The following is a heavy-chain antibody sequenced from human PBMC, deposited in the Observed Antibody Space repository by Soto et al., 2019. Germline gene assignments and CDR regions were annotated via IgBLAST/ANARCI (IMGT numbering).Heavy chain of an antibody. Sequence: QVQLVESGGGVVQPGRSLRLSCAASGFTFSSYGMHGVRQAPGKGLEWVAVISYDGSNKYYADSVKGRFTISRDNSKNTLYLQMNSLRAEDTAVYYCAKDAAQRNYYYGMDVWGQGTTVTVSS. V-gene: IGHV3-30*18. CDR3: AKDAAQRNYYYGMDV. CDR2: ISYDGSNK. CDR1: GFTFSSYG. J-gene: IGHJ6*02.